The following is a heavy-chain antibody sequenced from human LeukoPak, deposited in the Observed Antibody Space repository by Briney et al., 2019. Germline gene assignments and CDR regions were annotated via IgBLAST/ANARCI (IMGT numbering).Heavy chain of an antibody. J-gene: IGHJ4*02. CDR2: IIPIFGTA. CDR1: GGTFSSYA. V-gene: IGHV1-69*13. CDR3: ARYSSGWYAVGYFDY. Sequence: ASVKVSCKASGGTFSSYAISWVRQAPGQGLEWMGGIIPIFGTANYAQKFQGRVTITADESTSTAYMELSSLRSEDTAVYYCARYSSGWYAVGYFDYWGQGTLVTVSS. D-gene: IGHD6-19*01.